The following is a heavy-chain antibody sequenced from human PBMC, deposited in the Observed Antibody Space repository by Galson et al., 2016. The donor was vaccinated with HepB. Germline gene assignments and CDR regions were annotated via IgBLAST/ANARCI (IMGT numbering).Heavy chain of an antibody. V-gene: IGHV4-34*10. CDR1: GGSFSANY. J-gene: IGHJ5*02. CDR3: ARGQTSRHFSARNWLDP. CDR2: INHLGST. Sequence: ETLSLTCAVSGGSFSANYWHWIRQPPGKGLEWIGEINHLGSTNYNPSLESRISLSVDTAKNQFSLRLTSVTVADTAVYFCARGQTSRHFSARNWLDPWGQGTLVTVS. D-gene: IGHD2-2*01.